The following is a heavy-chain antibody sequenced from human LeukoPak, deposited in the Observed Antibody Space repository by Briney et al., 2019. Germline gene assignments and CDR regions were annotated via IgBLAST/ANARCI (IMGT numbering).Heavy chain of an antibody. V-gene: IGHV1-46*01. D-gene: IGHD2-15*01. J-gene: IGHJ4*02. Sequence: ASVKVSCKASGYTFTNYYLHWVRQAPGQGLEWMGIINPSGGSTRYAQKFQGRVTMTRDTSTSTVYMELSSLRSEDMAVYYCTRGVGVVVVAAPHYWGQGTLVTVSS. CDR2: INPSGGST. CDR1: GYTFTNYY. CDR3: TRGVGVVVVAAPHY.